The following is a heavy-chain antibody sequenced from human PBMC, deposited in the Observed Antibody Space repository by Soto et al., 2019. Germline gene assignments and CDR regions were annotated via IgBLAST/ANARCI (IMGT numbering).Heavy chain of an antibody. V-gene: IGHV1-18*03. CDR2: IRPHNGDT. Sequence: QVQLVQSAAEVGKPGASVKLSCKASGYTFTTIRLSRVRQAPAQALEWMGWIRPHNGDTQYAQTIQGRATMTADTSTTTAYMEVRSLRPDGMAVFYCARDRSGGYAFWGQGTLVTVSS. CDR1: GYTFTTIR. CDR3: ARDRSGGYAF. J-gene: IGHJ4*02. D-gene: IGHD6-19*01.